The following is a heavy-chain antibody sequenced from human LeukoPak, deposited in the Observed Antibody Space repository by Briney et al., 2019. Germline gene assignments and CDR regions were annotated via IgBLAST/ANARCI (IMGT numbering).Heavy chain of an antibody. V-gene: IGHV1-24*01. CDR2: FDPEDGET. J-gene: IGHJ3*02. D-gene: IGHD6-13*01. CDR1: GYTLTELS. CDR3: GTGGGSSWYGAFDI. Sequence: ASVKVSCKVSGYTLTELSMHWVRQAPGKGLEWMGGFDPEDGETIYAQKFQGRVTMTEDTSTDTAYMELSSLRSEDTAVYYCGTGGGSSWYGAFDIWGQGTMVTVSS.